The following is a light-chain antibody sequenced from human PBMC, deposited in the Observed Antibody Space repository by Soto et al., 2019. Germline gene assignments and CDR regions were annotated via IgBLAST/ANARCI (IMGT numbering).Light chain of an antibody. CDR3: CSYTTSNTRQIV. V-gene: IGLV2-14*01. CDR1: SSDVGGYNY. Sequence: QSALTQPGSVSGASGQSITLSCTGTSSDVGGYNYVSWYQQHPGKAPKFMIYDVSNRPSGVSNRFSGSKSGNTASLTISGLQAEDEADYYCCSYTTSNTRQIVFGTGTKVTVL. J-gene: IGLJ1*01. CDR2: DVS.